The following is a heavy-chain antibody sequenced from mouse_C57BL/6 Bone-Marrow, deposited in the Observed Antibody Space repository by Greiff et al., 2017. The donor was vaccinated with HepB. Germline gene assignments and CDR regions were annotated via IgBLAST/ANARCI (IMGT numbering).Heavy chain of an antibody. V-gene: IGHV1-19*01. CDR2: INPYNGGT. D-gene: IGHD2-1*01. CDR3: ARPYGNSWFAY. Sequence: EVKLMESGPVLVKPGASVKMSCKASGYTFTDYYMNWVKQSHGKSLEWIGVINPYNGGTSYNQKFKGKATLTVDKSSSTAYMELNSLTSEDSAVYYCARPYGNSWFAYWGQGTLVTVSA. CDR1: GYTFTDYY. J-gene: IGHJ3*01.